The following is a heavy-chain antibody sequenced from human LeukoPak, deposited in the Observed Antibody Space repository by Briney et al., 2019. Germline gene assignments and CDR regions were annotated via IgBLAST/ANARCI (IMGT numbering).Heavy chain of an antibody. J-gene: IGHJ5*02. CDR3: ARDPTNNNWFDP. CDR2: ISSSSSYI. D-gene: IGHD2-8*01. V-gene: IGHV3-21*01. Sequence: GGSLRLSCAASGFTFSSYSMNWVRQAPGKGLEWVSSISSSSSYIYYADSVKGRFTISRDNAKYSLYLQMNSLRAEDTAVYYCARDPTNNNWFDPWGQGTLVTVSS. CDR1: GFTFSSYS.